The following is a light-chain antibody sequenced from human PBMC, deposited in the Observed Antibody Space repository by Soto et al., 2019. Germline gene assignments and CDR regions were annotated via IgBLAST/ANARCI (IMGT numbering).Light chain of an antibody. V-gene: IGKV1-9*01. CDR2: AAS. J-gene: IGKJ1*01. CDR3: QHYGSSPGT. CDR1: QGISNY. Sequence: IQLPQSPSSLSASVGDRVTITCRASQGISNYLAWYQQKPGKAPNLLIYAASTLQSGVPSRISGSGSGTDFTLTISRLEPEDFAVYYCQHYGSSPGTFGQGTKVDIK.